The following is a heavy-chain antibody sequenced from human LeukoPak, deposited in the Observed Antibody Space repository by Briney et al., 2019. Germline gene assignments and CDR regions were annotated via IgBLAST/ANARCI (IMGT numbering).Heavy chain of an antibody. CDR1: GGSISSSSSSYY. D-gene: IGHD3-22*01. Sequence: SETLSLTCTVSGGSISSSSSSYYWGKIRQPPGKGLAWIGSVYYSGSTYYNPSLKSRVTISVERSKNQFSLELTYVTAADTAVYYCARHASSGLNWFDPWGQGTLVTVSS. CDR2: VYYSGST. J-gene: IGHJ5*02. CDR3: ARHASSGLNWFDP. V-gene: IGHV4-39*01.